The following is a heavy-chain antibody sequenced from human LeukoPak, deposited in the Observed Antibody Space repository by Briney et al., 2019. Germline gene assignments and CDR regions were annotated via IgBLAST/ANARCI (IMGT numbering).Heavy chain of an antibody. CDR2: VWYDGKNK. J-gene: IGHJ2*01. D-gene: IGHD4-17*01. V-gene: IGHV3-33*01. Sequence: PGGSLRLSCAASGFTFSSYSMHWVRQSLGKGLEWVAMVWYDGKNKYYTDSVKGRFTIARDNSKNTLYLQMNSLRAEDTAVYYCARGPTVTNWYFDLWGRGTLVTVPS. CDR1: GFTFSSYS. CDR3: ARGPTVTNWYFDL.